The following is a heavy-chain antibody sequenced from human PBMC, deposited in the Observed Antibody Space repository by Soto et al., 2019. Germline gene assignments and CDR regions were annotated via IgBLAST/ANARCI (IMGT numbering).Heavy chain of an antibody. V-gene: IGHV4-34*01. CDR1: GGSFSGYY. CDR2: INHSGST. J-gene: IGHJ4*02. Sequence: SETLSLTCAVYGGSFSGYYWSWIRQPPGKGLEWIGEINHSGSTNYNPSLKSRVTISVDTSKNQFSLKLSSVTAADTAVYYCARRFIGYYDSSAYFDYWGQGTLVTVSS. D-gene: IGHD3-22*01. CDR3: ARRFIGYYDSSAYFDY.